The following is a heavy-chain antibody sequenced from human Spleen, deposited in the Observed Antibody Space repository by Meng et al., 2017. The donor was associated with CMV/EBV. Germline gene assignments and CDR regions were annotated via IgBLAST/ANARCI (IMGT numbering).Heavy chain of an antibody. CDR3: ARLGYCSSTSCYNFDY. J-gene: IGHJ4*02. D-gene: IGHD2-2*02. CDR1: GFILSKFA. Sequence: GGSLRLSCAASGFILSKFAMHWVRQAPGKGLEWVATVSYDGSDKYYLDSVKGRFTVSRDNAKNSLYLQMNRLRAEDRAVYYCARLGYCSSTSCYNFDYWGQGTLVTVSS. CDR2: VSYDGSDK. V-gene: IGHV3-30*04.